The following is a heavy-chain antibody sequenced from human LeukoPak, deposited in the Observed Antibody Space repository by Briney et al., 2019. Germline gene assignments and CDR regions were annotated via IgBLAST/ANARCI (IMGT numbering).Heavy chain of an antibody. Sequence: GGSLRLSCAASGFTFSSYSMNWVRQAPGKGLEWVSSISSSSSYIYYADSVKGRFTISRDNAKNSLYLQMNSLRAEDTAVYYCARVEYSGYGDDYWGQGTLVTVSS. V-gene: IGHV3-21*01. D-gene: IGHD5-12*01. CDR3: ARVEYSGYGDDY. J-gene: IGHJ4*02. CDR1: GFTFSSYS. CDR2: ISSSSSYI.